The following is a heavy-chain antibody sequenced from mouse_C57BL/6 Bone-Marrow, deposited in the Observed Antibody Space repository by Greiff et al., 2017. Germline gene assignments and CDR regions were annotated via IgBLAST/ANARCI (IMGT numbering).Heavy chain of an antibody. CDR1: GFTFSSYA. Sequence: EVKLMESGGGLVKPGGSLKLSCAASGFTFSSYAMSWVRQTPEKRLEWVATISDGGSYTYYPDNVKGRFTISRDHAKNNLYLQMSHLKSEDTAMYYCARDRRRGVPFYWYFDVWGTGTTVTVSS. J-gene: IGHJ1*03. CDR3: ARDRRRGVPFYWYFDV. V-gene: IGHV5-4*01. CDR2: ISDGGSYT.